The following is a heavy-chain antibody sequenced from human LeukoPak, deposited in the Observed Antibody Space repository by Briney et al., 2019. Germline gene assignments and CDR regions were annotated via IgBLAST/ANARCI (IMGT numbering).Heavy chain of an antibody. J-gene: IGHJ4*02. V-gene: IGHV3-30-3*01. Sequence: GSLRLSCAASGFTFSSYAMHWVRQAPGKGLEWVAVISYDGSNKYYADSVKGRFTISRDNSKNTLYLQMNSLRAEDTAVYYCARDSRGSPDYWGQGTLVTVSS. CDR3: ARDSRGSPDY. D-gene: IGHD5-12*01. CDR2: ISYDGSNK. CDR1: GFTFSSYA.